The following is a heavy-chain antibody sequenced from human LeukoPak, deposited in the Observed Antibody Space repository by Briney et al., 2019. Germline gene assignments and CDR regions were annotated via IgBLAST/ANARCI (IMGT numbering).Heavy chain of an antibody. J-gene: IGHJ4*02. D-gene: IGHD7-27*01. CDR1: GFTFSTYN. V-gene: IGHV3-21*06. CDR3: ARDLPGVPIDH. Sequence: GGSLRLSCAASGFTFSTYNMNWIRQAPGKGLEWDSSITTGSTDIYYADSLKGRFTISRDDAKNSVYLQMNSLRVEDTAVYYCARDLPGVPIDHWGQGILVTVSS. CDR2: ITTGSTDI.